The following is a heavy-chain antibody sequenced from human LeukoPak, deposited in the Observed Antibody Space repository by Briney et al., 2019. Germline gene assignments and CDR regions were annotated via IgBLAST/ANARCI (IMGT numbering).Heavy chain of an antibody. CDR1: GFTVSSNY. J-gene: IGHJ3*02. CDR3: ARDEPLELLDSYGFGAFDI. D-gene: IGHD5-18*01. V-gene: IGHV3-53*01. CDR2: IYSGGST. Sequence: PGGSLRLSCAASGFTVSSNYMSWVRQAPGKGLEWVSVIYSGGSTYYADSVKGRFTISRDNSKNTLYLQMNSLRAEDTAVYYCARDEPLELLDSYGFGAFDIWGQGTMVTVSS.